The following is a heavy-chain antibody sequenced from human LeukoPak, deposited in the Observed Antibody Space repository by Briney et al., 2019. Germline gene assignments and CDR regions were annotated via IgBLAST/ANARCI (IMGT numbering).Heavy chain of an antibody. CDR2: IYYSGST. Sequence: SETLSLTCTVSGGSISSSSYYWGWIRQPPGKGLEWIGSIYYSGSTYYNPSLKSRVTISVDTSKNQFSLKLSSVTAADTAVYYCARANYDSTCSDYWGQGTLVTVSS. CDR3: ARANYDSTCSDY. V-gene: IGHV4-39*07. D-gene: IGHD3-22*01. J-gene: IGHJ4*02. CDR1: GGSISSSSYY.